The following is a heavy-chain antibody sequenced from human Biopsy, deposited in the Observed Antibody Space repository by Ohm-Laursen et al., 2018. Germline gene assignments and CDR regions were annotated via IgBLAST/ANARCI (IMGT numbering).Heavy chain of an antibody. CDR3: ERELGNGIDV. V-gene: IGHV3-11*01. Sequence: GSLRLSCAASGFTFSDYYMNWIRQAPGKGLEWVSFITNTGRTVYADSVKGRFTISGDNADNSLHLQMKSLRAEDTAVYYCERELGNGIDVWGQGTPVTVSS. CDR1: GFTFSDYY. J-gene: IGHJ6*02. CDR2: ITNTGRTV.